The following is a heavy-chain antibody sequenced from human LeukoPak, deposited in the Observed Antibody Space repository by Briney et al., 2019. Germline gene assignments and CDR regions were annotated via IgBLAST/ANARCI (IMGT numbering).Heavy chain of an antibody. V-gene: IGHV3-74*01. CDR3: ATSLGPLTDY. CDR1: GFSFSSNW. Sequence: PGGSLRLSCAASGFSFSSNWMHWVRQAPGKGLVWVSRVNSDGSGTSYADSVKGRFTISRDNAKSTLYLQMNSLRAEDTAVYYCATSLGPLTDYWGQGTLVTVSS. J-gene: IGHJ4*02. CDR2: VNSDGSGT. D-gene: IGHD7-27*01.